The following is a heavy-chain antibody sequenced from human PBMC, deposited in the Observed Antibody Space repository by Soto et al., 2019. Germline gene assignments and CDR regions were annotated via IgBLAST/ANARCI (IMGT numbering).Heavy chain of an antibody. V-gene: IGHV3-13*01. D-gene: IGHD6-19*01. CDR1: GFTFSSYD. J-gene: IGHJ6*02. CDR2: IGTAGDT. CDR3: ARGGASGWYYYYYGMDV. Sequence: GGSLRLSCAAPGFTFSSYDMHWVRQATGKGLEWVSAIGTAGDTYYPGSVKGRFTISRENAKNSLYLQMNSLRAGDTAVYYCARGGASGWYYYYYGMDVWGQGTTVTVSS.